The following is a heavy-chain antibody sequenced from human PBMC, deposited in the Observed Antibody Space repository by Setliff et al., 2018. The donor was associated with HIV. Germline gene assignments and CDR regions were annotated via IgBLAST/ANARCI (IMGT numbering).Heavy chain of an antibody. V-gene: IGHV4-31*03. J-gene: IGHJ4*02. Sequence: SETLSLTCTVSGDSISSGGYYWSWIRQLPGKGLEWIGYIYYSGATYYNPSLKNRVTISLDTSKSQFSLKLTSVTAADTALYYCASGRGAKGGYDYFGSWGQGTLVTV. CDR3: ASGRGAKGGYDYFGS. CDR2: IYYSGAT. CDR1: GDSISSGGYY. D-gene: IGHD5-12*01.